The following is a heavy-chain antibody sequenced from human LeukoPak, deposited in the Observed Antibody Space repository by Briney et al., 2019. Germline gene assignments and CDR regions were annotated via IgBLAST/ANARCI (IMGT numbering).Heavy chain of an antibody. CDR2: IYYSGST. CDR3: ARERSDYYGSGIIDY. CDR1: GGSISSSSYY. D-gene: IGHD3-10*01. Sequence: PSETLSLTCTVSGGSISSSSYYWGWIRQPPGKGLEWIGSIYYSGSTYYNPSLKSRVTISVDTSKNQFSLKLNSVTAADTAVYYCARERSDYYGSGIIDYWGQGTLVTVSS. V-gene: IGHV4-39*02. J-gene: IGHJ4*02.